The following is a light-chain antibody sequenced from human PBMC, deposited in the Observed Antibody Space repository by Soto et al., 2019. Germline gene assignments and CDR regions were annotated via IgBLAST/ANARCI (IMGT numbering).Light chain of an antibody. CDR2: AAS. CDR3: QNYNSAPWT. CDR1: QDIADY. V-gene: IGKV1-27*01. J-gene: IGKJ1*01. Sequence: DIQMTQSPSSLSASVGDRVTITCRASQDIADYLAWYQQKPGQVPNLLIYAASTLQSGVPSRFTGSGSGTDFTLTTTGLQPKDFATYYYQNYNSAPWTFGRGTKVEF.